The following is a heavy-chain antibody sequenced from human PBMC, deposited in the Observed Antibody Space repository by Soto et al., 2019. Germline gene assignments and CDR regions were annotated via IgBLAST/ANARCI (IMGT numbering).Heavy chain of an antibody. Sequence: ASVKVSCKASGYTFLNYGISWVRQAPGQGLEWVGWINPYNGNTNYAQKLQGRVTMTTDTSTSTAYMELRSLTSDDTAVYYCARPEGQTGYDSFSTYWGQGTLVTVSS. D-gene: IGHD5-12*01. CDR1: GYTFLNYG. V-gene: IGHV1-18*01. J-gene: IGHJ4*02. CDR2: INPYNGNT. CDR3: ARPEGQTGYDSFSTY.